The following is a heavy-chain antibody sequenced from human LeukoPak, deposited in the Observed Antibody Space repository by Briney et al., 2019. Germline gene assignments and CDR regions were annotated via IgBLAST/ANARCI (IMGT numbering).Heavy chain of an antibody. CDR3: ARVGFLTYYYMDV. CDR1: GFTFSSYE. CDR2: INWNGGST. J-gene: IGHJ6*03. D-gene: IGHD2-15*01. V-gene: IGHV3-20*04. Sequence: GGSLRLSCAASGFTFSSYEMNWVRQAPGKGLEWVSGINWNGGSTGYADSVKGRFTISRDNAKNSLYLQMNSLRAEDTALYYCARVGFLTYYYMDVWGKGTTVTVSS.